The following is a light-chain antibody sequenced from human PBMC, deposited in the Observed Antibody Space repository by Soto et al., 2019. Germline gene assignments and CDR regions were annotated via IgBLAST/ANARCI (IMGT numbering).Light chain of an antibody. Sequence: QPVLTQSPSASASLGASVKLTSTLSSGHSNYAIAWHQQQPEKGPRYLMKLNSDGSHSKGDGIPDRFSGSSSGAERSLTISSLQSEDEADYYCQTWGTGIVVFGGGTQLTVL. CDR2: LNSDGSH. V-gene: IGLV4-69*01. CDR3: QTWGTGIVV. J-gene: IGLJ2*01. CDR1: SGHSNYA.